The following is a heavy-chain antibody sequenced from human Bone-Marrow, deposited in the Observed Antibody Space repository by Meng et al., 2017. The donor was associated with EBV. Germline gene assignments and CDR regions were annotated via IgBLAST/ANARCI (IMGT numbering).Heavy chain of an antibody. CDR3: ARSADDAFDI. Sequence: QLQRQGSGPGLVKPSETLSLTCTVSGGSISSSSYYWGWIRQPPGKGLEWIGSIYYSGSTYYNPSLKSRVTISVDTSKNQFSLKLSSVTAADTAVYYCARSADDAFDIWGQGTMVTVSS. V-gene: IGHV4-39*07. CDR2: IYYSGST. J-gene: IGHJ3*02. CDR1: GGSISSSSYY.